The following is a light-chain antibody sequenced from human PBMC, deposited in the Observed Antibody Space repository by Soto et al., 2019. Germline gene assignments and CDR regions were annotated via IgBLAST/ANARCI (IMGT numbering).Light chain of an antibody. Sequence: EIVLTQSPAPLSVSPGDRVTLSCRASQRVGSALAWYQQKPGQPPRVLIRGASTRATGIPARFGGSGSGTEFTLTISTLQSEDFAVYFCQHYSNWLSFGGGTKVEIK. J-gene: IGKJ4*01. V-gene: IGKV3-15*01. CDR3: QHYSNWLS. CDR1: QRVGSA. CDR2: GAS.